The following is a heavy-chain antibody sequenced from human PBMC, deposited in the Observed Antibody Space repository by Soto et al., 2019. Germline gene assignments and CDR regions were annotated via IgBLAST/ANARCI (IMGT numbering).Heavy chain of an antibody. CDR1: GFSFSKYW. J-gene: IGHJ3*02. CDR3: ARDLFEAARRGEYAFDI. Sequence: GGSLRLSCAASGFSFSKYWMTWVRQAPGKGLEWVANIKEGGSEKYYVDSVKGRFTISRDNAKNSLYLQMNSLRAEDTAVYYCARDLFEAARRGEYAFDIWGQGTMVTVSS. V-gene: IGHV3-7*03. D-gene: IGHD3-16*01. CDR2: IKEGGSEK.